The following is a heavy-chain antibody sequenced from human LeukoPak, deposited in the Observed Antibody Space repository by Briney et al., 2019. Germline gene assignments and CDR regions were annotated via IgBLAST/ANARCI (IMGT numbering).Heavy chain of an antibody. CDR2: IKRDGTEK. J-gene: IGHJ4*02. Sequence: GGSLRLSCAASGFALWTYWMTGVRQAPGKGVEWVANIKRDGTEKRYADSVKARFTISRDNAKNSLYLQMSSLRAEDTAVYYCARRVVGGTDYFDYGGQGTLVTVSS. CDR1: GFALWTYW. D-gene: IGHD1-26*01. CDR3: ARRVVGGTDYFDY. V-gene: IGHV3-7*01.